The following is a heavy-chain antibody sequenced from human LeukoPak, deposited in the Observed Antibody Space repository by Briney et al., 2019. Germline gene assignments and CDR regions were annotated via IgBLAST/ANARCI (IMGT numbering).Heavy chain of an antibody. Sequence: SVKVSCKASGFTFTSSAVQWVRQARGQRLEWIGWIVVGSGNTNYAQKFQERVTITRDMSTSTAYMELSSLRSEDTAVYYCAAFIRFLEGFYMDVWGKGTTVTVSS. J-gene: IGHJ6*03. D-gene: IGHD3-3*01. CDR1: GFTFTSSA. CDR2: IVVGSGNT. V-gene: IGHV1-58*01. CDR3: AAFIRFLEGFYMDV.